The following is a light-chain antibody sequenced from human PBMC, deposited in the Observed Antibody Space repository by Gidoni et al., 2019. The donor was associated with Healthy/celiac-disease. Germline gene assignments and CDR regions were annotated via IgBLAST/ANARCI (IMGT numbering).Light chain of an antibody. CDR3: QVWDSSSDPDGV. CDR2: YGS. J-gene: IGLJ3*02. Sequence: SYVLTQPPSVSVAPGQTARITCGGNNIGSKSVPWYQKKPGQAPVLGIYYGSHRPSRIPERFSCSKPGNPAHLNLRRGEGGDEADYYCQVWDSSSDPDGVFGGGTKLTVL. CDR1: NIGSKS. V-gene: IGLV3-21*04.